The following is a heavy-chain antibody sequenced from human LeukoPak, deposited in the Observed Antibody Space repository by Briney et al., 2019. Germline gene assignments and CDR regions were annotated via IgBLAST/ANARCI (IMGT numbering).Heavy chain of an antibody. V-gene: IGHV1-8*01. CDR3: ARDLSIAVAGTNFDY. CDR2: MNPNSGNT. D-gene: IGHD6-19*01. Sequence: ASVKVSCKASGYTFTSYDINWVRQATGQGLEWMGWMNPNSGNTGYAQKFQGRVTMTRDTSISTAYMELSRLRSDDTAVYYCARDLSIAVAGTNFDYWGQGTLVTVSS. J-gene: IGHJ4*02. CDR1: GYTFTSYD.